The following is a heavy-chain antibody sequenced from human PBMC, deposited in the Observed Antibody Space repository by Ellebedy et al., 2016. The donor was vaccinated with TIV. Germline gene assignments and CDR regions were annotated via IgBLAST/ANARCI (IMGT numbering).Heavy chain of an antibody. Sequence: PGGSLRLSCAASGFTFSSYSMNWVRQAPGKGLEWVSSLSSSSSYIYYADSVRGRFTISRDNSKSTLFLYMNNLRAEDTAVYYCAKFPSVTTPGVDFWGQGTLVTVSS. CDR1: GFTFSSYS. V-gene: IGHV3-21*04. J-gene: IGHJ4*02. D-gene: IGHD4-17*01. CDR2: LSSSSSYI. CDR3: AKFPSVTTPGVDF.